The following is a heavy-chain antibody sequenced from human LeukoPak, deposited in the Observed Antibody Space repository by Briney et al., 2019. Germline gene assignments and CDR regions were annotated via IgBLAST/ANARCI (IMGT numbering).Heavy chain of an antibody. J-gene: IGHJ4*02. Sequence: PGGSLRLSCAASGFAFSHYYMFWIRQAPGKGLEWISYISSSGSTMYYVDSVKGRFTIPRHNAKHSLYLQMNSLRAQDTAVYYWARDALGSYDYWGQGTPVAVSS. CDR3: ARDALGSYDY. CDR2: ISSSGSTM. CDR1: GFAFSHYY. V-gene: IGHV3-11*01. D-gene: IGHD3-10*01.